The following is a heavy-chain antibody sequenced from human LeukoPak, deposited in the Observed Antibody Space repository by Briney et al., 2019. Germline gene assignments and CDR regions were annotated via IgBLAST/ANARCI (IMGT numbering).Heavy chain of an antibody. CDR2: IYTGGST. J-gene: IGHJ4*02. D-gene: IGHD6-13*01. V-gene: IGHV4-61*02. CDR1: GGSISSGGYY. CDR3: TRGIAAVGYFDY. Sequence: PSETLSLTCTVSGGSISSGGYYWSWIRQPAGKGLEWIGRIYTGGSTNYNPSLKSRVTMSIDTSKNQFSLKLSSVTAADTAVYYCTRGIAAVGYFDYWGQGTLVTVSS.